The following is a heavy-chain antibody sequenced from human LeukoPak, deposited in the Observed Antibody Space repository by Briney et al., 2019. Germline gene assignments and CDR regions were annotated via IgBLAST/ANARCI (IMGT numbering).Heavy chain of an antibody. CDR3: VGSGSSYKEGFDY. J-gene: IGHJ4*02. Sequence: GRSLRLSCAASGFTFSSYGMHWVRQAPGKGLEWVAVIWYDGSNKYYADSVKGRFTISRDNSKNTQYLQMNSLRAEDTAVYYCVGSGSSYKEGFDYWGQGTLVTVFS. D-gene: IGHD3-10*01. CDR1: GFTFSSYG. V-gene: IGHV3-33*01. CDR2: IWYDGSNK.